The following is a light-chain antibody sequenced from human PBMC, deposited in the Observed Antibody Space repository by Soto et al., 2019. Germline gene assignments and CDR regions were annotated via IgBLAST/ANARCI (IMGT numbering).Light chain of an antibody. CDR1: SSNIGSNY. CDR2: RNN. V-gene: IGLV1-47*01. CDR3: AAWDDSLNGPVV. J-gene: IGLJ2*01. Sequence: QSVLTQPPSASGTPGQRVTISCSGSSSNIGSNYVYWYQQLPGTAPKLLIYRNNQRPSGVPDRFSGSKSGTSASLAISGLQSEDEADYYCAAWDDSLNGPVVFGGGTKLTVL.